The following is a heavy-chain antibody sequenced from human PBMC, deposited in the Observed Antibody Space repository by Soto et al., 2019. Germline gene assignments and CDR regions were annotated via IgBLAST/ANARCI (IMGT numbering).Heavy chain of an antibody. CDR1: GFIFSNYG. J-gene: IGHJ4*02. CDR2: ISSSSTYI. CDR3: ARAPTSHWNTVGY. V-gene: IGHV3-21*01. D-gene: IGHD1-1*01. Sequence: EVQLVESGGGLVKPGGSLRLSCAASGFIFSNYGMNWVRQAPGKGLEWVSSISSSSTYIYYADSVKGRFTISRDNAKNSLYLQMNSLRAEDTAVYYCARAPTSHWNTVGYWGQGTLVTVSS.